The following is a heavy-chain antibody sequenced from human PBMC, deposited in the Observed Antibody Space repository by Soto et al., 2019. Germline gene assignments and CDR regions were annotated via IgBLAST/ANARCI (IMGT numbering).Heavy chain of an antibody. CDR1: GGSISSGGYY. CDR2: IYYSGST. J-gene: IGHJ5*02. Sequence: SETLSLTCTVSGGSISSGGYYWSWIRQHPGKGLEWIGYIYYSGSTYYNPSLKSRVTISVDTSKNQFSLKLSSVTAADTAVYYCARDWENYYDSSGYLVFDPWGQGTLVTVSS. V-gene: IGHV4-31*03. D-gene: IGHD3-22*01. CDR3: ARDWENYYDSSGYLVFDP.